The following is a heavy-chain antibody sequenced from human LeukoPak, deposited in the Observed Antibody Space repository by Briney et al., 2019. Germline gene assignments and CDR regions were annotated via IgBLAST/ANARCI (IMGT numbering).Heavy chain of an antibody. CDR1: GVPFSTYT. CDR2: IIGVDATI. Sequence: GGSLRLSCAASGVPFSTYTVSWVRQAPGKGLQWVSSIIGVDATIYYADSVKGRFTISRDISKNTLYLQMNSLRAEDTAISYCAKGASPFDYLGHGTLVTVSS. J-gene: IGHJ4*01. V-gene: IGHV3-23*01. CDR3: AKGASPFDY.